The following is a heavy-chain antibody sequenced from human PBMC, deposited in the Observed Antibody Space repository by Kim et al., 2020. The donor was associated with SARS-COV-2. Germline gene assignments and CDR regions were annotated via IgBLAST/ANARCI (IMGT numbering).Heavy chain of an antibody. CDR3: AKLPTIRGGMDV. D-gene: IGHD2-2*01. CDR2: ISYDGSNK. J-gene: IGHJ6*02. Sequence: GGSLRLSCAASGFTFSSYGMHWVRQAPGKGLEWVAVISYDGSNKYYADSVKGRFTISRDNSKNTLYLQMNSLRAEDTAVYYCAKLPTIRGGMDVWGQGTTVTVSS. CDR1: GFTFSSYG. V-gene: IGHV3-30*18.